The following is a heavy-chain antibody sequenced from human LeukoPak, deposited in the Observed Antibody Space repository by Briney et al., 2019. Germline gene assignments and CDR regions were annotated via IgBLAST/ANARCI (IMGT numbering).Heavy chain of an antibody. D-gene: IGHD3-16*02. Sequence: SETLSLTCTVSGGSISSYYWSWIRQPPGKGLEWIGYIYYSGSTNCNPSLKSRVTISVDTSKNQFSLKLSSVTAADTAVYYCANLSGDYVWGSYRPGPRFDYWGQGTLVTVSS. CDR3: ANLSGDYVWGSYRPGPRFDY. J-gene: IGHJ4*02. V-gene: IGHV4-59*01. CDR1: GGSISSYY. CDR2: IYYSGST.